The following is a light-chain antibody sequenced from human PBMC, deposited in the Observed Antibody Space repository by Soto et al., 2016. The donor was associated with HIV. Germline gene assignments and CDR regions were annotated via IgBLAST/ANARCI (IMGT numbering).Light chain of an antibody. Sequence: SYVLTQPPSVSAAPGKTATITCAGDNIGNKAVHWYRQKPGQAPVLVVFDDTRRPSGIPERFSGSNSGNTATLIITRVEVGDEADFYCQVWDRNTDHRVFGGGTRLTVL. CDR2: DDT. CDR3: QVWDRNTDHRV. CDR1: NIGNKA. J-gene: IGLJ2*01. V-gene: IGLV3-21*03.